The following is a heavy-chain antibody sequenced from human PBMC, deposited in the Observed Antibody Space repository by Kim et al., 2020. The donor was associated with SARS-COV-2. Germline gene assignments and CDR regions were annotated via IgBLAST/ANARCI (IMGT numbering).Heavy chain of an antibody. D-gene: IGHD5-12*01. Sequence: SETLSLTCTVSGGSISSSSYYWGWIRQPPGQGLEWIGSIYYSGSTYYNPSLKSRVTISASTSKNQFSLNLSSVTAADTSVYECARHGRGWLQTIPNSFD. CDR2: IYYSGST. CDR1: GGSISSSSYY. V-gene: IGHV4-39*01. CDR3: ARHGRGWLQTIPNSFD. J-gene: IGHJ4*01.